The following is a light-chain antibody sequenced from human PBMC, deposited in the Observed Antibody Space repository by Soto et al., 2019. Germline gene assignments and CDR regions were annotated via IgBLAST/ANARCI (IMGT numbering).Light chain of an antibody. J-gene: IGLJ2*01. Sequence: VLTQSPSASASLGASVKLTCTLSSGHSDYAIAWHQQQPEKGPRFLMKINGDGSHIKGDGIPDRFSGSISGAERYLTISSLQSEDEADYYCQTWGTAIQVLFGGGTKLTVL. CDR1: SGHSDYA. CDR3: QTWGTAIQVL. V-gene: IGLV4-69*01. CDR2: INGDGSH.